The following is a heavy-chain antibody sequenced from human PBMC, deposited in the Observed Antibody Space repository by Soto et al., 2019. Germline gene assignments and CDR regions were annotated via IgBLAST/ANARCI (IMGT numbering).Heavy chain of an antibody. CDR2: IYWDDDK. Sequence: SGPTLVNPTQTLTLTCTFSGFSLSTSGVGVGWIRQPPGKALEWLALIYWDDDKRYSPSLKSRLTITKDTSKNQVVLTMTNMDPVDTATYYCAHRRSFGSPHCSSTSCSRVGWFDPWGQGTLVTVSS. CDR3: AHRRSFGSPHCSSTSCSRVGWFDP. CDR1: GFSLSTSGVG. J-gene: IGHJ5*02. V-gene: IGHV2-5*02. D-gene: IGHD2-2*01.